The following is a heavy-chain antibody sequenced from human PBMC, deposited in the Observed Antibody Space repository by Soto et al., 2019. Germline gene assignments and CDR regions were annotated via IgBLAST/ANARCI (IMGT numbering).Heavy chain of an antibody. CDR1: GFTFSSYS. J-gene: IGHJ4*02. CDR2: SRGSEII. Sequence: GGSLRLSCAASGFTFSSYSMNWVRQAPGKGPEWLSYSRGSEIISYADSVKGRFTISRDNAKNSLYLQMNSLRAEDTAVYYCARDKDFAFDYWGQGTPVTVSS. CDR3: ARDKDFAFDY. V-gene: IGHV3-48*01.